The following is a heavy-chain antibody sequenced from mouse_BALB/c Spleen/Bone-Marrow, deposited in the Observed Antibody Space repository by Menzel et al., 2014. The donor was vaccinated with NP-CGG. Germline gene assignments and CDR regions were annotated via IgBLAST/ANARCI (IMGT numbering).Heavy chain of an antibody. CDR3: ASPYYGNYVYAMYY. Sequence: QVQLQQSGPGLVQPSQSLFITCTVSGFSLTSYGVHWVRQSPEKGLEWLGVIWSGGSTDYNSAFISRLSISKDNSKSQVFFKMNSLQANDTAIYYCASPYYGNYVYAMYYWGQGTPVAASS. D-gene: IGHD2-10*01. CDR2: IWSGGST. CDR1: GFSLTSYG. V-gene: IGHV2-2*02. J-gene: IGHJ4*01.